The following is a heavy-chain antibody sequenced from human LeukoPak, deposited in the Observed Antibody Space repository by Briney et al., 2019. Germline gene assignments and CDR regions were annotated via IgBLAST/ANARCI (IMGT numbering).Heavy chain of an antibody. V-gene: IGHV3-23*01. Sequence: GGSLRLSCAASGFTFSSYYMSWVRQAPGKGLEWVSAISGSSGSTNYADSVKGRFPISRDNSKNTLYLQMNTLRAEDTAVYYCAKERSELSRSFDAFDIWGQGTMVTVPS. J-gene: IGHJ3*02. CDR1: GFTFSSYY. CDR3: AKERSELSRSFDAFDI. CDR2: ISGSSGST. D-gene: IGHD3-10*01.